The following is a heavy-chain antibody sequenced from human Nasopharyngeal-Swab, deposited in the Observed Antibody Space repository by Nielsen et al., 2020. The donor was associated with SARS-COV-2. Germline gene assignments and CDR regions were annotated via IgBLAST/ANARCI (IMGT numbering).Heavy chain of an antibody. J-gene: IGHJ3*02. V-gene: IGHV3-7*01. CDR3: GRGGKLGALDI. CDR1: GLTFTNSW. CDR2: IKQDGSDK. D-gene: IGHD3-16*01. Sequence: GESLKISCAASGLTFTNSWMSWVRQAPGKGLEWVANIKQDGSDKYYVDSVKGRFTISRDNAKNSLELQMNSLRVEDTVVYYCGRGGKLGALDIWGQGTMVTVSS.